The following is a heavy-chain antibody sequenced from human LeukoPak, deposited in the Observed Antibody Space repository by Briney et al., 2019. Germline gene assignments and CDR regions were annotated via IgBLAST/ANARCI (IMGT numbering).Heavy chain of an antibody. CDR1: GGSFSGYY. CDR3: AREAAAGFYYGMDV. J-gene: IGHJ6*04. Sequence: SETVSLTCAVYGGSFSGYYWSWIRQPPGKGLEWIGEINHSGSTNYNPSLKSRVTISVDTSKNQFSLKLSSVTAADTAVYYCAREAAAGFYYGMDVWGKGTTVTVSS. CDR2: INHSGST. V-gene: IGHV4-34*01. D-gene: IGHD6-13*01.